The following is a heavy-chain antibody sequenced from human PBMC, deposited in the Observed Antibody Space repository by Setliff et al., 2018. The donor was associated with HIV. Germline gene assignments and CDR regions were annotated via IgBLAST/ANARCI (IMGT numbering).Heavy chain of an antibody. J-gene: IGHJ3*02. CDR1: GVSITTYY. CDR2: IYYIGSV. CDR3: ASWHGRQEAFEI. V-gene: IGHV4-59*01. Sequence: PETLSLTCTVSGVSITTYYWSWIRQTRGKGLEWIGHIYYIGSVIYNYSFESRVTMTLAMSKSQFSLSLKSLTAADTAVYYCASWHGRQEAFEIWGQGTKVTVSS.